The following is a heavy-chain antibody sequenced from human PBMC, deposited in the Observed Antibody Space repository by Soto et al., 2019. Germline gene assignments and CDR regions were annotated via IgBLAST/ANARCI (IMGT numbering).Heavy chain of an antibody. D-gene: IGHD3-10*02. CDR2: ISGRGTDT. CDR3: ARDVRLTDY. V-gene: IGHV3-11*06. Sequence: GGSLRLSCAASGFTFSDFYMAWIRQAPGKGLEWISYISGRGTDTNYVDSVKGRFTISRDNAKNSLHLQMNSLRAEDTAIYYCARDVRLTDYWGQGTLVTVSS. CDR1: GFTFSDFY. J-gene: IGHJ4*02.